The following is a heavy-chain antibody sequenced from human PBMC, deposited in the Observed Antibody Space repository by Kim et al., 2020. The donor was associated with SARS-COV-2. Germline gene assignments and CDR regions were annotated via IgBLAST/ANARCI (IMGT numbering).Heavy chain of an antibody. Sequence: TDAQGFTGRFVFSLDTSVSTAYLQIGSLRAEDTAVYYCARDLSSTEWFDPWGQGTLVTVSS. CDR3: ARDLSSTEWFDP. J-gene: IGHJ5*02. D-gene: IGHD2-2*01. V-gene: IGHV7-4-1*01.